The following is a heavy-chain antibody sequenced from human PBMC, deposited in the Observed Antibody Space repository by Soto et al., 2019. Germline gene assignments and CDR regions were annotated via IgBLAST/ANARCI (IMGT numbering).Heavy chain of an antibody. CDR3: ATVRFLEWTPYYYYGMDV. CDR2: FDPEDGET. CDR1: GYTLTELS. D-gene: IGHD3-3*01. V-gene: IGHV1-24*01. J-gene: IGHJ6*02. Sequence: ASVKVSCKVSGYTLTELSMHWVLQAPGKGLEWMGGFDPEDGETIYAQKFQGSVTMTEDTSTDTAYMELSSLRSEDTAVYYCATVRFLEWTPYYYYGMDVWGQGTTVTVSS.